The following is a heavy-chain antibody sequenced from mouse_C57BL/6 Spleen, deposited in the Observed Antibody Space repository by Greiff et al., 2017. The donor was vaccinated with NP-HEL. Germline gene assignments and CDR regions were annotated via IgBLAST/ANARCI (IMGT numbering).Heavy chain of an antibody. J-gene: IGHJ1*03. V-gene: IGHV1-69*01. D-gene: IGHD1-1*01. Sequence: QVHVKQPGAELVMPGASVKLSCKASGYTFTSYWMHWVKQRPGQGLEWIGEIDPSDSYTNYNQKFKGKSTLTVDKSSSTAYMQLSSLTSEDSAVYYCARGNYGSSAWYFDVWGTGTTVTVSS. CDR1: GYTFTSYW. CDR3: ARGNYGSSAWYFDV. CDR2: IDPSDSYT.